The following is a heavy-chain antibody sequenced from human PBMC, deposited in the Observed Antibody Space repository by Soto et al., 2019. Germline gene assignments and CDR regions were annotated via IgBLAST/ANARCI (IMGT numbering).Heavy chain of an antibody. J-gene: IGHJ4*02. D-gene: IGHD2-2*01. CDR1: GYTFTSYA. CDR2: INAGNGNT. V-gene: IGHV1-3*01. Sequence: QVQLVQSGAEVKKPGASVKVSCKASGYTFTSYAMHWVRQAPGQRLEWMGWINAGNGNTKYSQKFQGRVTITRDTSASTAYMELSSLRSEDTAVYYCARDSVVVVVPAASGFDYWGQGTLVTVSS. CDR3: ARDSVVVVVPAASGFDY.